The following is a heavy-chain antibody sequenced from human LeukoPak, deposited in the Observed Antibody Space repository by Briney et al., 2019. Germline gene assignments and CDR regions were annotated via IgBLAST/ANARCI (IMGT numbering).Heavy chain of an antibody. CDR1: GGGSMSSYY. Sequence: SETLSLTCTVSGGGSMSSYYWSWIRQPAGKGLEYIGRIYTSGSTNYNPSLRSRVTMSVDTSKNQFSLKLTSVSAADTAMYFCAKTGSLMGRFFDYWGQGIQVIVSS. CDR2: IYTSGST. V-gene: IGHV4-4*07. J-gene: IGHJ4*02. D-gene: IGHD3-10*01. CDR3: AKTGSLMGRFFDY.